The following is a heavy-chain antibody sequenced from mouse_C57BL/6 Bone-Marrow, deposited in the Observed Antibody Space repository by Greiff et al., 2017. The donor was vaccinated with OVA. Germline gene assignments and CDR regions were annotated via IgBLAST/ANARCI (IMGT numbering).Heavy chain of an antibody. J-gene: IGHJ4*01. Sequence: QVQLQQPGAELVRPGSSVKLSCKASGYTFTSYWMHWVKQRPIQGLEWIGNIDPSDSETHYNQKFKDKATLTVDKSSSTAYMQLSSLTSEDSAVYYCALQLRLMDYYAMDYWGQGTSVTVSS. V-gene: IGHV1-52*01. D-gene: IGHD3-2*02. CDR1: GYTFTSYW. CDR2: IDPSDSET. CDR3: ALQLRLMDYYAMDY.